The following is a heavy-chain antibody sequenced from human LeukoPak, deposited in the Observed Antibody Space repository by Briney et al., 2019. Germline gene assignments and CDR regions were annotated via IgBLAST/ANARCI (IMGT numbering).Heavy chain of an antibody. V-gene: IGHV3-73*01. CDR2: IGSTANGYAT. J-gene: IGHJ4*02. Sequence: GGSLRLSCAASGFTFSGSALHWVRQASGKGLEWVGRIGSTANGYATAYAASVKGRFTISRDDSKNTVYLQMDSLKTEDTAVYYCTGNYYGSGSYADFDYWGQGTLVTVSS. CDR3: TGNYYGSGSYADFDY. D-gene: IGHD3-10*01. CDR1: GFTFSGSA.